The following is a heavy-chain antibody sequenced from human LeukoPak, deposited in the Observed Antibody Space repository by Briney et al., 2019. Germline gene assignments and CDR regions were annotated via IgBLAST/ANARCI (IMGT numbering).Heavy chain of an antibody. V-gene: IGHV3-23*01. D-gene: IGHD3-22*01. CDR2: ISGSGGST. Sequence: GSLRLXXAASXFTFSSYAMSWVRQAPGKGLEWVSAISGSGGSTYYADSVKGRFTISRDNSKNTLYLQMNSLRAEDTAVYYCARDLRAYDSSGYPDYWGQGTLVTVSS. CDR1: XFTFSSYA. J-gene: IGHJ4*02. CDR3: ARDLRAYDSSGYPDY.